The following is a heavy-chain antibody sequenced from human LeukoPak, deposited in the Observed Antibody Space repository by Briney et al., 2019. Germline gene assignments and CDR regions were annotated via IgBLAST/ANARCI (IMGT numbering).Heavy chain of an antibody. V-gene: IGHV3-30*18. CDR3: AKDLLSGVSDY. J-gene: IGHJ4*02. Sequence: GGSLRLPCAASGFTFSSYGMHWVRQAPGKGLEWVAVISYDGSNKYYADSVKGRFTISRDNSKNMLYLQMNSLRAEDTAVYYCAKDLLSGVSDYWGQGTLVTVSS. D-gene: IGHD3-10*01. CDR1: GFTFSSYG. CDR2: ISYDGSNK.